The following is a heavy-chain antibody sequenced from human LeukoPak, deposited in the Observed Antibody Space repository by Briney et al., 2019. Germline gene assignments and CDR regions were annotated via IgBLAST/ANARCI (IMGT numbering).Heavy chain of an antibody. CDR1: GFTVSSNY. V-gene: IGHV3-53*01. CDR2: IYSGGST. Sequence: GGSLRLSCAASGFTVSSNYMSWVRQAPGKGLEWVSVIYSGGSTYYADSVKGRFTISRHNSKNTLYLQMNSLRAEDTAVYYCAKDDYGDLTGRFDYWGQGTLVTVSS. J-gene: IGHJ4*02. D-gene: IGHD4-17*01. CDR3: AKDDYGDLTGRFDY.